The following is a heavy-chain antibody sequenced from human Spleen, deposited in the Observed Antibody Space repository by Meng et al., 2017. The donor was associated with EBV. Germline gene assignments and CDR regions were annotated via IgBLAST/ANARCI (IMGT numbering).Heavy chain of an antibody. CDR3: SRRLAATKPLDY. V-gene: IGHV1-46*01. CDR2: SNPSGGGT. J-gene: IGHJ4*02. Sequence: KKTVASVMLSCNVFGYNYTSYYIHWVRQAPGHGIEWMELSNPSGGGTIYAQKFQGRVTMTRDTSTNTVYMVLGSLRSVDKAINDCSRRLAATKPLDYWGQGTLVTVSS. CDR1: GYNYTSYY. D-gene: IGHD6-13*01.